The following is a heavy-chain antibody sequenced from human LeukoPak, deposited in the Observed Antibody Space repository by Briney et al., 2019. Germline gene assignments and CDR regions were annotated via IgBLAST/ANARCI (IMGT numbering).Heavy chain of an antibody. D-gene: IGHD3-10*01. CDR1: GFPFSSYN. CDR3: ARDALYMVRDPKFLPTY. CDR2: ISYDGKNK. Sequence: GGSLRPSCVGSGFPFSSYNMNWVRQAPGKGLEWVAVISYDGKNKFYADSVKGRFTISRDNAKNTLYLQMNSLRAEDTAVYYCARDALYMVRDPKFLPTYWGQGTLVTVSS. J-gene: IGHJ4*02. V-gene: IGHV3-30*03.